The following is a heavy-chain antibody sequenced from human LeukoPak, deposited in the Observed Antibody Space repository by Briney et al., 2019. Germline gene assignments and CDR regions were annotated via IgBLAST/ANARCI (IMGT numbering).Heavy chain of an antibody. CDR1: GGSISSYY. D-gene: IGHD6-6*01. J-gene: IGHJ4*02. Sequence: SETLSLTCTVSGGSISSYYWSWIRQPPGKGLEWIGYIYYSGNTNYNPSLKSRVTIAVDTSKNQFSLKLSSVTAADTAVYYCARGESIAARPLDYWGQGTLVTVSS. CDR3: ARGESIAARPLDY. V-gene: IGHV4-59*01. CDR2: IYYSGNT.